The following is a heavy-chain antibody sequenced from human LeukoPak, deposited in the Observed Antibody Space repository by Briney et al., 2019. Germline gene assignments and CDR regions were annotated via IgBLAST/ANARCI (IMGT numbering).Heavy chain of an antibody. J-gene: IGHJ3*02. CDR3: ARQTYTWTPSGGDAFDI. Sequence: SETLSLTCSVSGGSIGKYHWTWIRQPPGKRLEWIGYVYYTGNLNYNPSLDHRVSLSIDTSKNQFSLSLSSVTAADTAVYYCARQTYTWTPSGGDAFDIWGQGTMVTVSS. V-gene: IGHV4-59*01. CDR2: VYYTGNL. D-gene: IGHD4-23*01. CDR1: GGSIGKYH.